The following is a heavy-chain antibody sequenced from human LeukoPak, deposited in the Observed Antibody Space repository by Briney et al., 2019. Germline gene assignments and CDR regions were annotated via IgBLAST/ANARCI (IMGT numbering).Heavy chain of an antibody. CDR3: ARAYCGGDCYSSRY. Sequence: ASVKVSCKASGYTFTGYYMYWVRQAPGQGLEWMGWINPNSGGTNYAQKFQGRVTMTRDTSISTAYMELSRLRSDDTAVYYCARAYCGGDCYSSRYWGQGTLVTVSS. CDR2: INPNSGGT. CDR1: GYTFTGYY. V-gene: IGHV1-2*02. D-gene: IGHD2-21*02. J-gene: IGHJ4*02.